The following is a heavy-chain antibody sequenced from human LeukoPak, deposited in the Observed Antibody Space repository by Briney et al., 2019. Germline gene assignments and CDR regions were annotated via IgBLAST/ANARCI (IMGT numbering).Heavy chain of an antibody. CDR2: ISSSSSTI. J-gene: IGHJ1*01. D-gene: IGHD2-15*01. Sequence: QPGGSLRLSCAASGFTFSSYSMNWVRQAPGKGLEWVSYISSSSSTIYYADSVKGRFTISRDNAKNSLYLQMSSLRVEDTALYYCAIEDGFCSGGSCYQHWGQGTLVTVSS. V-gene: IGHV3-48*04. CDR1: GFTFSSYS. CDR3: AIEDGFCSGGSCYQH.